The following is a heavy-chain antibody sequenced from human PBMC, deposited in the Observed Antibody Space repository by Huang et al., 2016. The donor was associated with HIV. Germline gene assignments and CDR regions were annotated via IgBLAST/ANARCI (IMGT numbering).Heavy chain of an antibody. D-gene: IGHD2-2*01. CDR3: ARDNAYQGFFES. Sequence: QVQLQESGPGLVKPSETLSLTCTVSGDSISGSYWSWIRQPAGEGLEWIVPIHSTGNTNFNPAIRSRITMSVDTSKKQFSLKLDSVTAADTAVYYCARDNAYQGFFESWGQGTLVTV. CDR1: GDSISGSY. CDR2: IHSTGNT. J-gene: IGHJ4*02. V-gene: IGHV4-4*07.